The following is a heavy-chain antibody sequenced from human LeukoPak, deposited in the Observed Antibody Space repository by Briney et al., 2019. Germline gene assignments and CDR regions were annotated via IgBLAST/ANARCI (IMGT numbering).Heavy chain of an antibody. CDR1: GFTFSSYG. CDR3: AKLNGVVILDMDV. J-gene: IGHJ6*03. D-gene: IGHD3-3*01. Sequence: GGSLKLSCAASGFTFSSYGMHWVRQAPGKGLEWVAFIRYDGSNKYYADSVKGRFTISRDNSKNTLYLQMNSLRAEDTAVYYCAKLNGVVILDMDVWGKGTTVTVSS. V-gene: IGHV3-30*02. CDR2: IRYDGSNK.